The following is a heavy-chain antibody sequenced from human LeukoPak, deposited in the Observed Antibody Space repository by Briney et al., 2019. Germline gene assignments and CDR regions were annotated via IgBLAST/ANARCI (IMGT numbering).Heavy chain of an antibody. Sequence: PSETLSLTCTVSGGSISTYYWSWIRQPPGKGLEWIGYIYYSGNTNYNPSLKSRVAMSVNTSKNQLSLKLSSVTAADTAVYYCAKGRALEVVAAFNYWGQGAVVTVSS. CDR1: GGSISTYY. V-gene: IGHV4-59*01. D-gene: IGHD2-15*01. CDR3: AKGRALEVVAAFNY. CDR2: IYYSGNT. J-gene: IGHJ4*02.